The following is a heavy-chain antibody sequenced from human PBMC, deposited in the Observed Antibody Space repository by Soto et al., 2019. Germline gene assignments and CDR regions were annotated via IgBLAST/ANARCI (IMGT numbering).Heavy chain of an antibody. D-gene: IGHD5-12*01. CDR3: AKANSGYGSFDH. V-gene: IGHV4-59*01. CDR2: IYYSGST. Sequence: PSETLSLTCTVSGDSISKYYCSWIRQSPGKGLEWIGYIYYSGSTNYNPSLKSRVTISIDKSKNQFSLKLTSVTAADTAVYYCAKANSGYGSFDHWGQGMLVTVYS. J-gene: IGHJ4*02. CDR1: GDSISKYY.